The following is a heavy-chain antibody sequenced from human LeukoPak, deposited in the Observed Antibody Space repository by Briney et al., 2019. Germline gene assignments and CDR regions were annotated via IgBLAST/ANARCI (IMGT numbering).Heavy chain of an antibody. J-gene: IGHJ4*02. CDR2: IRGSGGGT. D-gene: IGHD3-22*01. V-gene: IGHV3-23*01. Sequence: GGSLRLSCAASGFTFSSYAMSWVRQAPGKGLEWVSAIRGSGGGTNYGDSVKGRFTISRDNSKNTLYLQMNSLRAEDTAVYYCAKPQYYYYDSSGYYFWGQGTLVTVSS. CDR1: GFTFSSYA. CDR3: AKPQYYYYDSSGYYF.